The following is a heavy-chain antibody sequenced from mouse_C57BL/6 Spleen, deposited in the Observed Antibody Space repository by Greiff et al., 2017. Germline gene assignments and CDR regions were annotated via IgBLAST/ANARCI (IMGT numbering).Heavy chain of an antibody. J-gene: IGHJ1*03. D-gene: IGHD1-1*01. CDR1: GYTFTSYW. CDR3: ARVYGSSYDWYFDV. Sequence: QVHVKQPGAELVKPGASVKLSCKASGYTFTSYWMHWVKQRPGRGLEWIGRIAPNSGGTKYNEKFKSKATLTVDKPSSTAYMQLSSLTSEDSAVYYCARVYGSSYDWYFDVWGTGTTVTVSA. CDR2: IAPNSGGT. V-gene: IGHV1-72*01.